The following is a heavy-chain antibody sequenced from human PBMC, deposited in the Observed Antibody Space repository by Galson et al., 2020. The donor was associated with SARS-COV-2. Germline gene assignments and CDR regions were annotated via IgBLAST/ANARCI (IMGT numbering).Heavy chain of an antibody. J-gene: IGHJ3*02. CDR2: ISYDGSNK. Sequence: TGGSLRLSCAASRFTFSSYAMHCVRQAPDKLLEWVAVISYDGSNKYYADSVKGRFTISRDTSKNTLYLQMNSLRAEDTAVYYCARSYSGSYFGAFDIWGKGTMVTVSS. CDR3: ARSYSGSYFGAFDI. V-gene: IGHV3-30-3*01. CDR1: RFTFSSYA. D-gene: IGHD1-26*01.